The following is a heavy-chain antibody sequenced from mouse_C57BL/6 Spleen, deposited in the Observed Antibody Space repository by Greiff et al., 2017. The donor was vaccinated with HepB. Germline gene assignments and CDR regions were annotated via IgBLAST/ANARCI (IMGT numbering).Heavy chain of an antibody. J-gene: IGHJ1*03. CDR2: INPSNGGT. V-gene: IGHV1-53*01. CDR3: ASSSNYWYFDV. Sequence: QVHVKQPGTELVKPGASVKLSCKASGYTFTSYWMHWVKQRPGQGLEWIGNINPSNGGTNYNEKFKSKATLTVDKSSSTAYMQLSSLTSEDSAVYYCASSSNYWYFDVWGTGTTVTVSS. D-gene: IGHD1-1*01. CDR1: GYTFTSYW.